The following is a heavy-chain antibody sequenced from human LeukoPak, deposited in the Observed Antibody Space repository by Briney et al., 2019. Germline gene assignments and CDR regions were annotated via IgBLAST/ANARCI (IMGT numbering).Heavy chain of an antibody. CDR2: ISGSGGST. J-gene: IGHJ4*02. D-gene: IGHD5-18*01. V-gene: IGHV3-23*01. Sequence: GGSLRLSCAASGFTFSSYAMSWVRQAPGKGLEWVSAISGSGGSTYYADSVKGRFTISRDNSKNTLYVQMNSLSPEDTAIYYCARDVDPYKYGLMFDSWGQGTLVTVSS. CDR1: GFTFSSYA. CDR3: ARDVDPYKYGLMFDS.